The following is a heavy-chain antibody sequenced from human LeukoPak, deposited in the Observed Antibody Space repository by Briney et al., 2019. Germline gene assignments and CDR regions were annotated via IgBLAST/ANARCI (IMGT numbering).Heavy chain of an antibody. V-gene: IGHV3-74*01. CDR2: INSDGSST. CDR1: GFTFSSYW. D-gene: IGHD2-2*01. Sequence: PGGSLRLSCAASGFTFSSYWMHWVRQAPGKGLVWVSRINSDGSSTSYADSVKGRFTISRDNAKNTLYLQMNSLRAEDTAVYYCARDRYQLLFPFYYYYMDAWGKGTTVTVPS. CDR3: ARDRYQLLFPFYYYYMDA. J-gene: IGHJ6*03.